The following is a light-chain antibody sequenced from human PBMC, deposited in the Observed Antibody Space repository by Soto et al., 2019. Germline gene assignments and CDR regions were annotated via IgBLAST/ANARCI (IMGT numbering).Light chain of an antibody. CDR2: EVS. V-gene: IGLV2-14*01. J-gene: IGLJ1*01. CDR3: SSYTSSSTPLYV. CDR1: SSDVGLYNY. Sequence: QSALTQPASVSGSPGQSITISCTGTSSDVGLYNYVSWYQQHPGKAPKLVIYEVSNRPSGVSNRFSGSKSGNTASLTISRLQAEDEADYYCSSYTSSSTPLYVFGTGTKLTVL.